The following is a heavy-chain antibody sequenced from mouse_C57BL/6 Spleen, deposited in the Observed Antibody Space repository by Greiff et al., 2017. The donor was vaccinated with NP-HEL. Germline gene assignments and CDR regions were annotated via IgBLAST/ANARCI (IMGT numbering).Heavy chain of an antibody. J-gene: IGHJ2*01. CDR2: IDPEDGET. CDR1: GFNIKDYY. CDR3: AMSTVVGGNFDY. D-gene: IGHD1-1*01. Sequence: EVQGVESGAELVKPGASVKLSCTASGFNIKDYYMHWVKQRTEQGLEWIGRIDPEDGETKYAPKFQGKATITADTSSNTAYLQLSSLTSEYTAVYYCAMSTVVGGNFDYWGQGTTLTVSS. V-gene: IGHV14-2*01.